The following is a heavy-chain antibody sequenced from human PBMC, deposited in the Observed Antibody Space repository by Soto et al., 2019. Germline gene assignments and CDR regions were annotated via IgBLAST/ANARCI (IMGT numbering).Heavy chain of an antibody. CDR2: IYYDGNTNYNPT. J-gene: IGHJ4*02. V-gene: IGHV4-59*01. CDR3: ARTPPGDY. Sequence: WTWLRQPPGKGLEWIGYIYYDGNTNYNPTNYNPSLKSRVTISIDTSKNQFSLRLSSVTAADTAMYYCARTPPGDYWGQGTLVTVSS.